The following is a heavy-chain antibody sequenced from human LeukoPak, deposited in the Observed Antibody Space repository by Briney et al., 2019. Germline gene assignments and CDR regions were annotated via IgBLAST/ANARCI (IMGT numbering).Heavy chain of an antibody. CDR1: GGTFSSYA. Sequence: ASVKVSCKASGGTFSSYAISWVRQAPGQGLEWMGGIIPISGTANYAQKFQGRVTITADESTSTAYMELSSLRSEDTAVYYCARVGYYGSLGYWGQGTLVTVSP. D-gene: IGHD3-10*01. V-gene: IGHV1-69*13. CDR3: ARVGYYGSLGY. J-gene: IGHJ4*02. CDR2: IIPISGTA.